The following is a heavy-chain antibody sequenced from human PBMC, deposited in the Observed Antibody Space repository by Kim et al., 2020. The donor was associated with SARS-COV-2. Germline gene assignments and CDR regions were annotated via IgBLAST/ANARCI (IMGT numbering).Heavy chain of an antibody. J-gene: IGHJ4*02. CDR3: AGTARGANFDY. Sequence: HYNPSLRSRVTITVSTSTNQFSLKLSSVTAADTADYYCAGTARGANFDYWGRGALVTVSS. D-gene: IGHD1-26*01. V-gene: IGHV4-4*09.